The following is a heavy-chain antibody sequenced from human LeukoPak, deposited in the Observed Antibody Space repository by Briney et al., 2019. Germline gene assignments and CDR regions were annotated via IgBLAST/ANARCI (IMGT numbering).Heavy chain of an antibody. CDR1: GGSISSYY. V-gene: IGHV4-4*07. CDR3: ARARPYYDFWSGLRANYYYMDV. D-gene: IGHD3-3*01. Sequence: SETLSLTCTVSGGSISSYYWSWIRQPAGKGLEWIGRIYTSGSTNYNPSLKSRVTMSVDTSKNQFSLKLSSVTAADTAVYYCARARPYYDFWSGLRANYYYMDVWGKGTTVTVSS. J-gene: IGHJ6*03. CDR2: IYTSGST.